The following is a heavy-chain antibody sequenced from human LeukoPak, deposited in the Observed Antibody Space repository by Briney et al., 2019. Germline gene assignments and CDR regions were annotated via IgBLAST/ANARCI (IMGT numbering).Heavy chain of an antibody. Sequence: PGGSLRLFXAASVFTFSDYYVIWLRQARGKGLVWLSYISSSGSTIYYADSVKGRFTISRDNAKNSLYQQMNSLRAEDTAVYYCAREAGDGYNHYWGQGTLVTVSS. D-gene: IGHD5-24*01. CDR2: ISSSGSTI. CDR3: AREAGDGYNHY. V-gene: IGHV3-11*04. CDR1: VFTFSDYY. J-gene: IGHJ4*02.